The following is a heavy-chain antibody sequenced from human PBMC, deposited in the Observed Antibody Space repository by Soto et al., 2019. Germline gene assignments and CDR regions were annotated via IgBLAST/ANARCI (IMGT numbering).Heavy chain of an antibody. Sequence: ESGGGLVQPGGSLRLSCAASGFTFSSYSMNWVRQAPGKGLEWVSYICSSSSTIYYADSVKGRFTISRDNAKNSLYLQMNSLGAEDTAVYYCARDKGRSPLDYWGQGTLVTVSS. CDR3: ARDKGRSPLDY. V-gene: IGHV3-48*01. CDR1: GFTFSSYS. CDR2: ICSSSSTI. J-gene: IGHJ4*02. D-gene: IGHD2-15*01.